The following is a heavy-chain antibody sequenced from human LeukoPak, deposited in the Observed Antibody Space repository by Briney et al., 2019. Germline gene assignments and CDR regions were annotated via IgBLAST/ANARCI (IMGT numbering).Heavy chain of an antibody. CDR3: ATLVGATTFDY. J-gene: IGHJ4*02. D-gene: IGHD1-26*01. Sequence: ASVKVSCKASGYTLTDYYMHWVRQAPGQGLEWMGWISAYNGNTNYAQKLQGRVTMTTDTSTSTAYMELRSLRSDDTAVYYCATLVGATTFDYWGQGTLVTVSS. CDR2: ISAYNGNT. CDR1: GYTLTDYY. V-gene: IGHV1-18*04.